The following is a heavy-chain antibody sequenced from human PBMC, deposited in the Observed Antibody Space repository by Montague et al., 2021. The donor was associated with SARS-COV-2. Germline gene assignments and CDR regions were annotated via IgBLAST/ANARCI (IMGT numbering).Heavy chain of an antibody. CDR2: ISYSGRT. J-gene: IGHJ4*02. Sequence: SETLSLTCTVFGGSISSYYWSWIRQPPGRGLQWTGYISYSGRTNYNPSLKSRVTISMDTSKNQFSLELSSVTAADMAVYYCASPGGDCTGCSCYYVYWGQGTLVTVSS. CDR3: ASPGGDCTGCSCYYVY. D-gene: IGHD2-15*01. CDR1: GGSISSYY. V-gene: IGHV4-59*01.